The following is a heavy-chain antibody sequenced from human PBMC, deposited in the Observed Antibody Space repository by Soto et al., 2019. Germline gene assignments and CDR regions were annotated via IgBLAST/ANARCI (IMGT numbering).Heavy chain of an antibody. Sequence: GGSLRLSCAASGFTFSDYYMSWIHQAPGKGLEWVSYISSSGSTIYYADSVKGRFTISRDNAKNSLYLQMNSLRAEDTAVYYCARDRIHGDDAFDIWGQGTMVTVSS. J-gene: IGHJ3*02. CDR1: GFTFSDYY. V-gene: IGHV3-11*01. CDR3: ARDRIHGDDAFDI. CDR2: ISSSGSTI. D-gene: IGHD4-17*01.